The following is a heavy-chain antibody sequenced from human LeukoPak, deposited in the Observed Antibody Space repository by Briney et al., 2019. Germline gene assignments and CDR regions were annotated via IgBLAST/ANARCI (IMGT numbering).Heavy chain of an antibody. CDR2: IYYSGST. J-gene: IGHJ6*02. Sequence: PSETLSLTCTVSGGSISSYYWSWIRQPPGKGLEWIGYIYYSGSTNYNPSLKSRVTISVDTSKNQFSLKLSSVTAADTAVYYCARDGWLVPRGRYYGMDVWGQGTTVTVSS. CDR3: ARDGWLVPRGRYYGMDV. V-gene: IGHV4-59*01. CDR1: GGSISSYY. D-gene: IGHD6-19*01.